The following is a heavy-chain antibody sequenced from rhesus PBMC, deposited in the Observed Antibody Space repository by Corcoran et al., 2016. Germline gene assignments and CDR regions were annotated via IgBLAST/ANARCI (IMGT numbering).Heavy chain of an antibody. D-gene: IGHD5-24*01. CDR1: GYSISSGYG. V-gene: IGHV4-122*02. J-gene: IGHJ4*01. CDR3: ARGYSGYSLYFDY. CDR2: ISYSGST. Sequence: QLQLQESGPGLVKPSETLSLTCAVSGYSISSGYGWSWIRQPPGKGLEWIGYISYSGSTSYNPSLNSRVTISSATSKNQFSLQLSSVTAADTAVYYCARGYSGYSLYFDYWGQGVLVTVSS.